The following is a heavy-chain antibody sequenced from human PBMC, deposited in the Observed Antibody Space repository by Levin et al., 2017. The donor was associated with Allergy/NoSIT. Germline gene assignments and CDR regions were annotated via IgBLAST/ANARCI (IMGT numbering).Heavy chain of an antibody. CDR1: GFTFSNSP. J-gene: IGHJ4*02. Sequence: PGGSLRLSCAASGFTFSNSPMSWVRQGPGNGPEWVAGTSSDGATKDYADSVKGRFAISRDNSKNTLFLQMSSLRDEDTALYFCAKKEAGRHPFESWGQGTLVTVSS. D-gene: IGHD2-15*01. V-gene: IGHV3-23*01. CDR3: AKKEAGRHPFES. CDR2: TSSDGATK.